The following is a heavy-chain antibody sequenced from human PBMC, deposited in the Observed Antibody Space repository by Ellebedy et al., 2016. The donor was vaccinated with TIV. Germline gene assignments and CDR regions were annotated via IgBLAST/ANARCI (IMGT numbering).Heavy chain of an antibody. CDR3: AREEVGATRYGMDV. J-gene: IGHJ6*02. V-gene: IGHV1-2*04. CDR2: INPNSGGT. D-gene: IGHD1-26*01. Sequence: AASVKVSCKASGGTFSSYAISWVRQAPGQGLEWMGWINPNSGGTNYAQKFQGWVTMTRDTSISTAYMELSRLRSDDTAVYYCAREEVGATRYGMDVWGQGTTVTVSS. CDR1: GGTFSSYA.